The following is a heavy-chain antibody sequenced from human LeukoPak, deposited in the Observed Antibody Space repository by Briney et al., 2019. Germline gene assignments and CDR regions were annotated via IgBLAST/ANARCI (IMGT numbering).Heavy chain of an antibody. CDR3: ARDSQQAGYSSGWYGYYYGMDV. D-gene: IGHD6-19*01. Sequence: GGSLRLSCAASGFTFSTYSMNWVRQAPGKGLEWVSYISSSSSDTNYADSVKGRFTISRDNAKNSLYLQMNSLRAEDTAVYYCARDSQQAGYSSGWYGYYYGMDVWGQGTTVTVSS. J-gene: IGHJ6*02. CDR2: ISSSSSDT. V-gene: IGHV3-21*05. CDR1: GFTFSTYS.